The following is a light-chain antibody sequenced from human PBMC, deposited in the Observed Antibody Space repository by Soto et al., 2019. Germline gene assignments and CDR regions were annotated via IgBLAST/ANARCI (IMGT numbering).Light chain of an antibody. V-gene: IGKV3-20*01. Sequence: EIVLTQSPGTLSLSPGERATLSCRASQSVSINYLAWYQQKPGQAPRLLIYGASGRATGIPDRFSGSGSGTDFSLTISRLEPEDFAVYYWQQYGSSPHTFGQGTRLEIK. CDR1: QSVSINY. CDR3: QQYGSSPHT. J-gene: IGKJ2*01. CDR2: GAS.